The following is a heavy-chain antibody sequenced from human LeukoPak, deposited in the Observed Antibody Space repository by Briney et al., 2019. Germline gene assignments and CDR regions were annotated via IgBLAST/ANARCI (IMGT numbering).Heavy chain of an antibody. CDR3: ARVPSDGDHYDY. CDR1: GYTFTGYY. V-gene: IGHV1-2*02. D-gene: IGHD4-17*01. CDR2: INPNRGGT. J-gene: IGHJ4*02. Sequence: ASVKVSCKASGYTFTGYYIHWVRQAPGQGLEWMGWINPNRGGTNYAQKFQGRVTMTRDTSINTVYMELSRLRSGDTAVYYCARVPSDGDHYDYWGQGTLVTVSS.